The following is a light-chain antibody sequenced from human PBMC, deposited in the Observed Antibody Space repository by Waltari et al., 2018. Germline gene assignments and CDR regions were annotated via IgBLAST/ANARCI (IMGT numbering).Light chain of an antibody. CDR3: RLHFGGDQLV. J-gene: IGLJ3*02. CDR2: SST. CDR1: TGPVASANY. Sequence: QTVVTQEPSLTVSPGGTVTLTCASSTGPVASANYPSWFHQLHGQAPRELFISSTTTIPRTPARFSGSLLEDKAALTFASVQPEDEGHYSCRLHFGGDQLVFGGRTRLTVL. V-gene: IGLV7-43*01.